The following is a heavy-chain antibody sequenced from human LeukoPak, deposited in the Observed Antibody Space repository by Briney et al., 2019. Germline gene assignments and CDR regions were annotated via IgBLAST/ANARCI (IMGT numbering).Heavy chain of an antibody. Sequence: GGSLRLSCAASGFTFSSSWMHWVRQAPEKGLVWVSRINSDGSSTSYADSVKGRFTISRDNSKNTLYLQMNSLRAEDTAVYYCAKCLGSGWYASSDWGQGTLVTVSS. D-gene: IGHD6-13*01. V-gene: IGHV3-74*01. J-gene: IGHJ4*02. CDR3: AKCLGSGWYASSD. CDR2: INSDGSST. CDR1: GFTFSSSW.